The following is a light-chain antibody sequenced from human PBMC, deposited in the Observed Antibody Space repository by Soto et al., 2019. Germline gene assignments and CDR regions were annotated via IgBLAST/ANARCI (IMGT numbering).Light chain of an antibody. J-gene: IGLJ2*01. Sequence: QPVLNQSPSASASLGASVKLTCTLSSGHSNYAIAWHQQQSEKGPRYLMKLNSDGSHSKGDVIPDRFSGSSSGAERYLTISSLQSEDEADYYCQTWGSGIVVFGGGTKRTVL. V-gene: IGLV4-69*01. CDR2: LNSDGSH. CDR3: QTWGSGIVV. CDR1: SGHSNYA.